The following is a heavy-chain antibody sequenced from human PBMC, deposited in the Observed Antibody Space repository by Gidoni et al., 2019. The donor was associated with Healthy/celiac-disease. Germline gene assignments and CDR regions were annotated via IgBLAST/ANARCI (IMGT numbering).Heavy chain of an antibody. J-gene: IGHJ4*02. CDR2: ISGSGGST. CDR1: GFTFSRYA. Sequence: EVQLLESGGGLVQPGGSLRLSCAASGFTFSRYAMSWVRQAPGKGLEWVSAISGSGGSTYYADSVKGRFTISRDNSKNTLYLQMNSLRAEDTAVYYCAKGYYDILTGYWVTDYWGQGTLVTVSS. D-gene: IGHD3-9*01. V-gene: IGHV3-23*01. CDR3: AKGYYDILTGYWVTDY.